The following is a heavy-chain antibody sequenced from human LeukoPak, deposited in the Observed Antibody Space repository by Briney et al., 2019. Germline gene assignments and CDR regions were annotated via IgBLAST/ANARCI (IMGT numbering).Heavy chain of an antibody. D-gene: IGHD3-22*01. J-gene: IGHJ4*02. CDR3: AIAVSGVTYDSSGLTR. CDR1: GGSISSGLYS. V-gene: IGHV4-30-2*01. Sequence: PSQNLSLTCDVSGGSISSGLYSWSWIRQPLGKGLEWIGYIYHTGSTYYNPSLKSRVTISVDTSKNQFSLKLSSVTAADTAVYYCAIAVSGVTYDSSGLTRWGQGTLVTVSS. CDR2: IYHTGST.